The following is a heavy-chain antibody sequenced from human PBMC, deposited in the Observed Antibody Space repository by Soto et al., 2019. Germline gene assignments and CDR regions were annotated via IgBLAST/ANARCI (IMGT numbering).Heavy chain of an antibody. Sequence: YQGSGGTFSSYAISWLRQAPGQGLDGIGGIIPIFGTANYAQKFQGRVTITADKSTSTAYMELSSLRSEDTAVYYCARSQGAYCGGDCYSLNNYYYYYGMDVWGQGTTVTVSS. CDR2: IIPIFGTA. CDR3: ARSQGAYCGGDCYSLNNYYYYYGMDV. V-gene: IGHV1-69*06. J-gene: IGHJ6*02. CDR1: GGTFSSYA. D-gene: IGHD2-21*02.